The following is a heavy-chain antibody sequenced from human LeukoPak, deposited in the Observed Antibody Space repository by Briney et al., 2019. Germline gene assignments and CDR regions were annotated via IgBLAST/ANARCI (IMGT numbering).Heavy chain of an antibody. Sequence: GGSLRLSCAASGFTFSSYAMSWVRQAPGKGLEWVSAISGSGGSTYYADSVKGRFTISGDNSKNTLYLQMNSLRAEDTAVYYCAMEVPYYYGSGSYDYWGQGTLVTVSS. CDR3: AMEVPYYYGSGSYDY. CDR1: GFTFSSYA. J-gene: IGHJ4*02. D-gene: IGHD3-10*01. V-gene: IGHV3-23*01. CDR2: ISGSGGST.